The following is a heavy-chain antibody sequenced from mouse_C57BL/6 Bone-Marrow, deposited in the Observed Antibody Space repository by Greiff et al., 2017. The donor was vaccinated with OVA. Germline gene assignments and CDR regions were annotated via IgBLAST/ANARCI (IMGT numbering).Heavy chain of an antibody. CDR1: GFSLTSYA. Sequence: VNLVESGPGLVAPSQSLSITCTVSGFSLTSYAISWVRQPPGKGLEWLGVIWTGGGTNYTSALKSRLSISKDNSKSQVFLKMNSLQTDDTARDYCARNLPRYDDEGGLGYWGQGALVTVAA. CDR2: IWTGGGT. V-gene: IGHV2-9-1*01. D-gene: IGHD2-4*01. CDR3: ARNLPRYDDEGGLGY. J-gene: IGHJ3*01.